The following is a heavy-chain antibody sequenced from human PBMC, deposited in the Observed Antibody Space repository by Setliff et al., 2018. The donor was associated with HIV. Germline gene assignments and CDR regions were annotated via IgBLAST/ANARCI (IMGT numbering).Heavy chain of an antibody. CDR1: GYTFTSYN. CDR3: ARVRLSMVRGPFDAFDI. V-gene: IGHV1-8*03. D-gene: IGHD3-10*01. Sequence: GASVKVSCKASGYTFTSYNINWVRQATGQGLEWVQQATGQGLEWMGCMNPNSGNTDYAQKFQGRVTITRNTSISTAYMDLSSLRSEDTAVYYCARVRLSMVRGPFDAFDIWGQGTMVTVSS. CDR2: MNPNSGNT. J-gene: IGHJ3*02.